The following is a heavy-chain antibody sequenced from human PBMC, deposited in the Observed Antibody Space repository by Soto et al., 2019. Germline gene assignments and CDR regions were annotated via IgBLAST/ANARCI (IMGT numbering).Heavy chain of an antibody. Sequence: QVQLVQSGAEVKKPGSSVKVSCKASGGTFSSYAISWVRQAPGQGLEWMGGIIPIFGTANYAQKFQGRVTITADEVKSTAYMELSSLRSEDTAVYYCARELTPYCSGSYYKVAVDDAFDIWGQGTMVTVSS. CDR2: IIPIFGTA. J-gene: IGHJ3*02. CDR1: GGTFSSYA. CDR3: ARELTPYCSGSYYKVAVDDAFDI. D-gene: IGHD3-10*01. V-gene: IGHV1-69*01.